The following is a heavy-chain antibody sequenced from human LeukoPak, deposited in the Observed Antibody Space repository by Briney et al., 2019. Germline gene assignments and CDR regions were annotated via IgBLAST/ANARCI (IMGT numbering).Heavy chain of an antibody. J-gene: IGHJ6*03. CDR3: ARSSLLWFGELPSLLYYYYMDV. CDR1: GGSFSGYY. V-gene: IGHV4-34*01. Sequence: SETLPLTCAVYGGSFSGYYWSWIRQPPGKGLEWIGEINHSGSTNYNPSLKSRVTISVDTSKNQFSLKPSSVTAADTAVYYCARSSLLWFGELPSLLYYYYMDVWGKGTTVTVSS. CDR2: INHSGST. D-gene: IGHD3-10*01.